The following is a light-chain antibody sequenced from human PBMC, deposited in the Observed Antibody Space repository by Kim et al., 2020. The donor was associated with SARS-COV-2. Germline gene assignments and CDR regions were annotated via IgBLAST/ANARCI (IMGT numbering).Light chain of an antibody. J-gene: IGLJ2*01. CDR3: QAWDSSTVV. V-gene: IGLV3-1*01. CDR1: KLGDKY. Sequence: SYELTQPPSVSVSPGQTASITCSGDKLGDKYACWYQQKPGQSHVLVIYQDSKRPSGIPERFSGSNSGNTATLTNSGTQAMDEADYYCQAWDSSTVVFGGG. CDR2: QDS.